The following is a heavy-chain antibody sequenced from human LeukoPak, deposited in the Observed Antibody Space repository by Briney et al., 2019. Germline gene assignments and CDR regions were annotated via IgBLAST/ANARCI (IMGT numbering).Heavy chain of an antibody. CDR3: ARAHYDSSGYYNRVSDY. D-gene: IGHD3-22*01. Sequence: ASVKVSCKASGYTFTSYGISWVRQAPGQGLEWMGWISAYNGNTNYAQKLQGRVTMTTDTSTSTAYMELRSLRSDDTAVYYCARAHYDSSGYYNRVSDYWGQGILVTVSS. V-gene: IGHV1-18*01. CDR1: GYTFTSYG. CDR2: ISAYNGNT. J-gene: IGHJ4*02.